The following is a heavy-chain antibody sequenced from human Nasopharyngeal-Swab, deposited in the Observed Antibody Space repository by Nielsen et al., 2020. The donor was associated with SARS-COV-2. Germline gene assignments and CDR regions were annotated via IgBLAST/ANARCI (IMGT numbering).Heavy chain of an antibody. D-gene: IGHD3-3*01. V-gene: IGHV3-53*01. Sequence: GESLKISCAASGIFVSGNYMNWVRKAPGKGLEWVSVVYSGGSTFYADSVKGRFTISRDNSKNTLYLQMNNLRPEDTAMYYCASPVFGVVSDAFDIWGQGPMVTFSS. CDR3: ASPVFGVVSDAFDI. J-gene: IGHJ3*02. CDR1: GIFVSGNY. CDR2: VYSGGST.